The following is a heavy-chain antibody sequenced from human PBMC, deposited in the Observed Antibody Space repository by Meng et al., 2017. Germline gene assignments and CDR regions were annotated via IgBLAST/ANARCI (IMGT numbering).Heavy chain of an antibody. CDR3: ARVVAATTLFLDY. D-gene: IGHD2-15*01. J-gene: IGHJ4*02. CDR2: IYHSGST. CDR1: GGSIISSNW. V-gene: IGHV4-4*02. Sequence: QVRLQGAARGRVKPSGTLSLTCAVSGGSIISSNWWSWVRQPPGKGLEWIGEIYHSGSTNYNPSLKSRVTISVDKSKNQFSLKLSSVTAADTAVYYCARVVAATTLFLDYWGQGTLVTVSS.